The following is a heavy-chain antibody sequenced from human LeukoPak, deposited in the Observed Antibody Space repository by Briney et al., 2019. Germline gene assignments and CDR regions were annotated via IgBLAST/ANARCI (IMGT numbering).Heavy chain of an antibody. V-gene: IGHV3-30*18. CDR1: GFTSSSYG. Sequence: AGGSLRLSCAASGFTSSSYGMHWVRQAPGKGLEWVAVISYDGSNKYYGDSVKGRFTISRDNSKNTLYLQMNSLRAEDTAVYYCAKGGYSSSWYVPWFDPWGQGTLVTVSS. D-gene: IGHD6-13*01. CDR2: ISYDGSNK. CDR3: AKGGYSSSWYVPWFDP. J-gene: IGHJ5*02.